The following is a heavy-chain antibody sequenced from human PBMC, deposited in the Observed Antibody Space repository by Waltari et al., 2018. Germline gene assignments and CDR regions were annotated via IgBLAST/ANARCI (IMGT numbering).Heavy chain of an antibody. CDR1: GFTFSRYW. J-gene: IGHJ4*02. Sequence: EVQLVESGGALVQPGGSLRLSCATSGFTFSRYWMHWLRQAPGEGLMWVSHIESDESRTTYADSVKGRFTISRDNAKNTVYLQMNSLKDEDTAVYYCVRDEPGDGLDYWGQGTRVTVSS. V-gene: IGHV3-74*03. CDR2: IESDESRT. D-gene: IGHD7-27*01. CDR3: VRDEPGDGLDY.